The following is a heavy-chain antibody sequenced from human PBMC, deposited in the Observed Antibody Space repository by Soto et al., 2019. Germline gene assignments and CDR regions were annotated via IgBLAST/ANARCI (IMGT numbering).Heavy chain of an antibody. CDR2: IYPGDSDT. V-gene: IGHV5-51*01. J-gene: IGHJ6*02. Sequence: PGASLKISCKGSGYSFTSYWIGWVRQMPGKGLEWMGIIYPGDSDTRYSPSFQGQFTISADKSISTAYLQWRSLKASDTAMYYCARQRYSSGWYPTGYYYYGMDVWGQGTTVTVSS. CDR1: GYSFTSYW. D-gene: IGHD6-19*01. CDR3: ARQRYSSGWYPTGYYYYGMDV.